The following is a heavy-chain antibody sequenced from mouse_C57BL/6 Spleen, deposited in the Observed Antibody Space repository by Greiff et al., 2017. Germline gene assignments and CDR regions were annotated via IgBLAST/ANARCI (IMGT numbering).Heavy chain of an antibody. V-gene: IGHV1-39*01. CDR3: ASEGETGTSPLDY. Sequence: EVQLQQSGPELVKPGASVKISCKASGYSFTDYNMNWVKQSNGKSLEWIGVINPNSGTTSYNQKFKGKATLTVDQSSSTAYMQLNSLTSEYSAVYYCASEGETGTSPLDYWGQGTTLTVSS. D-gene: IGHD4-1*01. CDR1: GYSFTDYN. CDR2: INPNSGTT. J-gene: IGHJ2*01.